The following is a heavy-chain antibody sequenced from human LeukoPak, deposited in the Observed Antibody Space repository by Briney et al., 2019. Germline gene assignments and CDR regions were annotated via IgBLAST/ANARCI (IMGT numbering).Heavy chain of an antibody. CDR2: LYTSGST. D-gene: IGHD4-17*01. CDR1: GDSISSGNSY. J-gene: IGHJ6*03. CDR3: AREPTSYGDYPYYYYYMDV. Sequence: PSETLSLTCTVSGDSISSGNSYWSWIRQPAGKGLEWNGRLYTSGSTSYNPSLKSRVTISVDMSKNQFSLKLSSVTATDTAVYYCAREPTSYGDYPYYYYYMDVWGKGTTVTISS. V-gene: IGHV4-61*02.